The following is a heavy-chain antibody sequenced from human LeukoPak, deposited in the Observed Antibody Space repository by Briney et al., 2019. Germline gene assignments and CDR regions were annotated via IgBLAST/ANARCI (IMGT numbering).Heavy chain of an antibody. J-gene: IGHJ4*02. Sequence: GASVKVSCKSSGYTFTGYHMHWVRQAPGQGLEWIGWTIPNSGATRFAQKFQGRVTMTRDTSISTAYMELSGLRSDDTAVYYCARDSGYCTTTNCFHPFDSWGQGTLVTVSS. CDR3: ARDSGYCTTTNCFHPFDS. D-gene: IGHD2-2*01. CDR1: GYTFTGYH. V-gene: IGHV1-2*02. CDR2: TIPNSGAT.